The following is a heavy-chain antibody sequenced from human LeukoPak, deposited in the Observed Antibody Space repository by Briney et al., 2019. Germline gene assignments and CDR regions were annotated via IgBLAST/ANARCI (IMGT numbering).Heavy chain of an antibody. CDR2: INPGGGST. Sequence: GASVKVSCKASGYTFTSYYMHWVRQAPGQGLEWMGIINPGGGSTSYAQKFQGRVTMTRDTSTSTVYMELSSLRSEDTAVYYCARVLENLTGYYSLDYWGQGTLVTVSS. J-gene: IGHJ4*02. CDR3: ARVLENLTGYYSLDY. D-gene: IGHD3-9*01. V-gene: IGHV1-46*01. CDR1: GYTFTSYY.